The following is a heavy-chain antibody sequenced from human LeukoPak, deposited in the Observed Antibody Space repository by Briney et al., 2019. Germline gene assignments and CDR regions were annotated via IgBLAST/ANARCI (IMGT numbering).Heavy chain of an antibody. CDR3: ARHPGIAVAGDAFDF. V-gene: IGHV4-34*01. CDR2: ISHSGRI. Sequence: KPSETLSLTCDVYGGSFSGYYWSWIRQPPGKGLEWIGEISHSGRINYNPSLKSRVSISVDMSKNQFSLKLRSVTAADTAVYYCARHPGIAVAGDAFDFWGQGTVVTVSS. CDR1: GGSFSGYY. D-gene: IGHD6-19*01. J-gene: IGHJ3*01.